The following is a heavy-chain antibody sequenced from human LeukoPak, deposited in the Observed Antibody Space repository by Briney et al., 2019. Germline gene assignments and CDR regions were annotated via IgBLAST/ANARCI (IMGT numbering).Heavy chain of an antibody. CDR2: IIPIFGTA. V-gene: IGHV1-69*06. Sequence: SVKVSCKASGGTFSSYAISWVRQAPGQGLEWMGGIIPIFGTANYAQKFQGRVMITADKSTSTAYMELSSLRSEDTAVYYCASRLNDGRGTEYWGQGTLVTVSS. J-gene: IGHJ4*02. CDR3: ASRLNDGRGTEY. CDR1: GGTFSSYA. D-gene: IGHD1-1*01.